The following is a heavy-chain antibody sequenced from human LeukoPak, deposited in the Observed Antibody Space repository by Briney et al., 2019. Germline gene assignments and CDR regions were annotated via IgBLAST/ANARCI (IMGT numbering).Heavy chain of an antibody. CDR3: AKQGDNSGLDY. V-gene: IGHV3-30*18. J-gene: IGHJ4*02. D-gene: IGHD5-24*01. Sequence: GGSLRLSCAASGITFNSYAMSWVRQAPGKGLEWVAVISNDGGNKYYADSVKGRFTISRDNSKNTLYLQMNSLRAEDTAVYYCAKQGDNSGLDYWGQGTLVTVSS. CDR1: GITFNSYA. CDR2: ISNDGGNK.